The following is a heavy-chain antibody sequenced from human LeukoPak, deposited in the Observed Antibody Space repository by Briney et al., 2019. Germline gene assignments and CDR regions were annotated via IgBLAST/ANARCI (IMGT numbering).Heavy chain of an antibody. Sequence: GGSLRLSCAASGFSFSDYAMSWVRQAPARGPDSVSSIRGGGETFYADSVKGRFTISRDNSKNTLYLKMTSLRAEDTAVYYCAKPLTTVTIDAFDIWGQGTMVTVSS. CDR3: AKPLTTVTIDAFDI. CDR2: IRGGGET. V-gene: IGHV3-23*01. D-gene: IGHD4-17*01. CDR1: GFSFSDYA. J-gene: IGHJ3*02.